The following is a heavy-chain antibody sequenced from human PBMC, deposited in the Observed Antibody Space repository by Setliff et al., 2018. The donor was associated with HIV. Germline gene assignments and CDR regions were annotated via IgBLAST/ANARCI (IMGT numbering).Heavy chain of an antibody. CDR3: ARGIRTIEGGALDI. J-gene: IGHJ3*02. CDR1: GYRFTSHW. CDR2: TYPGDSET. D-gene: IGHD1-1*01. V-gene: IGHV5-51*01. Sequence: GESLTISCKGSGYRFTSHWIARVRQMPGKGLEWMGITYPGDSETRYSPSFQGQVTFSADKTVSTAYLQWSSLKPSDTAMYYCARGIRTIEGGALDIWGQGTLVTVSS.